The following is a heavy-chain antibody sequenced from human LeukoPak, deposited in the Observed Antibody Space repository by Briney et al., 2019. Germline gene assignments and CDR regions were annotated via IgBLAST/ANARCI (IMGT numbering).Heavy chain of an antibody. CDR2: IFYSGST. D-gene: IGHD1-26*01. J-gene: IGHJ4*02. CDR3: ARWEWDLLFDY. Sequence: SETLSLTCTVSGGSISGYYWSWIRQPPGKGLEWIGYIFYSGSTNYNPSLKSRVTISVDTSKNQFSLKLSSVTAADTAVYYCARWEWDLLFDYWGQGTLVTVSS. V-gene: IGHV4-59*01. CDR1: GGSISGYY.